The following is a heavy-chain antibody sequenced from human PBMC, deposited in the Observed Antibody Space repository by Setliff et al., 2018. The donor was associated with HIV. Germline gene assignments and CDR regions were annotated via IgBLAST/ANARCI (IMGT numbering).Heavy chain of an antibody. Sequence: SETLSLTCTVSDASISTSNFLWGWIRQSPGKGLEWIGSSYYSSSTYYNPSLKNRVTISADTSKNHLSLKLTSLTAADTAVYYCGRLETGPATSAYGPFNSWCQGKMVTVSS. CDR2: SYYSSST. CDR3: GRLETGPATSAYGPFNS. D-gene: IGHD4-17*01. V-gene: IGHV4-39*02. CDR1: DASISTSNFL. J-gene: IGHJ4*02.